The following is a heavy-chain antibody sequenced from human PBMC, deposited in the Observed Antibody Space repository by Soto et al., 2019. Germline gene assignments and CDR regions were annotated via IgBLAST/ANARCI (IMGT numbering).Heavy chain of an antibody. CDR1: GYSFTSYW. J-gene: IGHJ5*02. V-gene: IGHV5-51*01. CDR3: ARRITMVRGVIIDTNWFDP. Sequence: GESLKISCKGSGYSFTSYWIGWVRQMPGKGLEWMGIIYPGDSDTRYSPSFQGQVTISADKSISTAYLQWSSLKASDTAMYYCARRITMVRGVIIDTNWFDPWGQGTLVTVSS. CDR2: IYPGDSDT. D-gene: IGHD3-10*01.